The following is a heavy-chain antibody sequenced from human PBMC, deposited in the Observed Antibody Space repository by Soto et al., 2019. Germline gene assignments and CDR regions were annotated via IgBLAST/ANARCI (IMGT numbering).Heavy chain of an antibody. J-gene: IGHJ4*02. CDR3: AKVSRGGVSTFGGVPPDY. V-gene: IGHV3-30*18. CDR1: GFTFSSYG. D-gene: IGHD3-16*01. Sequence: QVQLVESGGGVVQPGRSLRLSCAASGFTFSSYGMHWVRQAPGKGLEWVAVISYDGSNKYYADSVKGRFTISRDNSKNTLYLQMNSLRAEDTAVYYCAKVSRGGVSTFGGVPPDYWGQGTLVTVSS. CDR2: ISYDGSNK.